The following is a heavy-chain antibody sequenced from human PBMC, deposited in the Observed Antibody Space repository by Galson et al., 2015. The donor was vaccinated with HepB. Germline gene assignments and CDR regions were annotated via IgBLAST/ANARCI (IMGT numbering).Heavy chain of an antibody. V-gene: IGHV1-69*13. Sequence: SVKVSCKASGGTFSSYAISWVRQAPGQGLEWMGGIIPIFGTANYAQKFQGRVTITADESTSTADMELSSLRSEDTAVYYCARSKYCSSTSCYRYNWFDPWGQGTLVTVSS. CDR3: ARSKYCSSTSCYRYNWFDP. J-gene: IGHJ5*02. CDR1: GGTFSSYA. D-gene: IGHD2-2*02. CDR2: IIPIFGTA.